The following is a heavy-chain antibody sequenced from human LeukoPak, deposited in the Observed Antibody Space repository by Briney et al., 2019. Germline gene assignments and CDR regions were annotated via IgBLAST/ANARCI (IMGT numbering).Heavy chain of an antibody. CDR3: ARISSSNWYNERGAFDV. J-gene: IGHJ3*01. V-gene: IGHV4-59*01. D-gene: IGHD6-13*01. CDR1: GGSISSYY. CDR2: VYYTGST. Sequence: SETLSLTCTVSGGSISSYYWSWVRQPPGKGLEWIGFVYYTGSTNYSPSLKSRVTISVDTSKNQFSLKLRSVTAVDTAVYYCARISSSNWYNERGAFDVWGQGTMVTVSS.